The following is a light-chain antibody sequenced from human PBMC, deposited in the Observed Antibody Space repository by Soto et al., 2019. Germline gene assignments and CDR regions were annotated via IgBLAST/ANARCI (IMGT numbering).Light chain of an antibody. CDR2: DVT. CDR3: CSCADTYTLLYV. CDR1: SSDVGGYNY. J-gene: IGLJ1*01. V-gene: IGLV2-11*01. Sequence: QSALTQPRSVSGSPGQSVTISCTGTSSDVGGYNYVSWYQQHPGRAPKLMIYDVTKRPSGVPDRFSGSKSGNTASLTISGLQAEDEADYYCCSCADTYTLLYVFGTGTKSPS.